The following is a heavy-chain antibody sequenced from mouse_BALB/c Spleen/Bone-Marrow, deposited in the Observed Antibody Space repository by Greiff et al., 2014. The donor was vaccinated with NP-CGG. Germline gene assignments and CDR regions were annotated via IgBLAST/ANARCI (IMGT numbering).Heavy chain of an antibody. J-gene: IGHJ2*01. CDR1: GYSFTGYW. Sequence: DLVKPGASVKLSCKASGYSFTGYWINWIKQGPGQGLEWIGGIAPGSVTIYHNEMFKGKSTRTVDTSSTTAYIQLSSLSSEDSAVYFWARFPFYYGSSFHYFDYWGQGTTLTVSS. CDR2: IAPGSVTI. CDR3: ARFPFYYGSSFHYFDY. D-gene: IGHD1-1*01. V-gene: IGHV1S41*01.